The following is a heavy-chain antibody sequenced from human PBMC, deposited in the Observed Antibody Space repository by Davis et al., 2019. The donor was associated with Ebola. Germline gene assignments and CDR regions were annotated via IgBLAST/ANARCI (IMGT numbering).Heavy chain of an antibody. CDR2: ISPSDSDT. CDR3: AKLGYSAYDKGWFGP. J-gene: IGHJ5*02. Sequence: KVSCKGSGYTFTSFWIAWVRQMPGKGLEWMGIISPSDSDTTYSPSFQGQVTISVDRAISTAYLQWNSLKASDTAVYYCAKLGYSAYDKGWFGPWGQGTLVTVSS. D-gene: IGHD5-12*01. CDR1: GYTFTSFW. V-gene: IGHV5-51*01.